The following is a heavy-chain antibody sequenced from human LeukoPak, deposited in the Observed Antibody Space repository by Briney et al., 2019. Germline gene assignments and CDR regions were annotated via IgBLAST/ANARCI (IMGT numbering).Heavy chain of an antibody. V-gene: IGHV4-31*03. J-gene: IGHJ4*02. D-gene: IGHD3-22*01. Sequence: SQTLSLTCTVSGGSISSGGYYWSWLRQHPGTGLEWIGYIYYSGSTYYNPSLKSRVTISVDTSKNQFSLKLSSVTAADTAVYYCARFYDSSGYSFDYWGQGTLVTVSS. CDR2: IYYSGST. CDR1: GGSISSGGYY. CDR3: ARFYDSSGYSFDY.